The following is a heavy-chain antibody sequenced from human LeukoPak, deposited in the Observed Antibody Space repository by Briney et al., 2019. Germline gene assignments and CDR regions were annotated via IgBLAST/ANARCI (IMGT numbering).Heavy chain of an antibody. CDR1: GFTFSSYA. J-gene: IGHJ4*02. V-gene: IGHV4-39*01. CDR3: ARQLRHPELNTMYGVVDY. Sequence: PGGSLRLSCAASGFTFSSYAMSWVRQAPGKGLEWIGTLYYSGSTYYNPSLGSRVTISVDTSKNQFSLKVSSVTAADTAVYYCARQLRHPELNTMYGVVDYWGQGTLVTVSS. D-gene: IGHD3-3*01. CDR2: LYYSGST.